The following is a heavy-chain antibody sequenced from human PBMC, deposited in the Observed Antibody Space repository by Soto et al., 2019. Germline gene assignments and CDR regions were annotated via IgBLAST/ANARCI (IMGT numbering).Heavy chain of an antibody. D-gene: IGHD1-26*01. CDR2: ISSSSSAA. J-gene: IGHJ3*02. CDR3: AKEEPSDGFDI. CDR1: GFTFSTYA. Sequence: GGSLRLSCAASGFTFSTYAMSWVRQAPGKGLEWVSAISSSSSAAFYADSVKGRFTISRDNSKNTLFLQMNSLGAEDTAMYYCAKEEPSDGFDIWGQGTLVTVSS. V-gene: IGHV3-23*01.